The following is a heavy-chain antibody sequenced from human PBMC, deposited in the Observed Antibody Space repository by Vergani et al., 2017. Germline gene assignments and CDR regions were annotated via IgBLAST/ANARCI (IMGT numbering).Heavy chain of an antibody. V-gene: IGHV3-30*03. Sequence: QVQLVESGGGVVQPGRSLRLSCAASGFTFSSYGMHWVRQAPGKGLEWVAVISYDGSNKYYADSVKGRFTISRDNSKNTLYLQMNSLRAEDTAVYYCAITNYGSGSYPVDYWGQGTLVTVSS. CDR1: GFTFSSYG. CDR3: AITNYGSGSYPVDY. J-gene: IGHJ4*02. CDR2: ISYDGSNK. D-gene: IGHD3-10*01.